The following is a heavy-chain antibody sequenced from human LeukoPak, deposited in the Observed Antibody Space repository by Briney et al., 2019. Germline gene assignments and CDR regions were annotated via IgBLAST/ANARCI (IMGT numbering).Heavy chain of an antibody. CDR3: ARDLSSGSRRRRDAFDI. Sequence: GGSLRLSCAASGFTFSSYSMNWVRQAPGKGLEWVSSISSSSSYIYYADSVKGRFTISRDNAKNSLYLQMNSLRAEDTAVCYCARDLSSGSRRRRDAFDIWGQGTMVTVSS. D-gene: IGHD1-26*01. J-gene: IGHJ3*02. CDR2: ISSSSSYI. V-gene: IGHV3-21*01. CDR1: GFTFSSYS.